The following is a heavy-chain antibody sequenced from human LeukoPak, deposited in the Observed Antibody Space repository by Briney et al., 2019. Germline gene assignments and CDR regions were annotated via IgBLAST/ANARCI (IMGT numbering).Heavy chain of an antibody. CDR2: ISSSSSYI. Sequence: GGSLRLSCAASGFTFSSYSMNWVRQAPGKGLEWVSSISSSSSYIYYADSVKGRFTISRDNANNSLDLQRNSLRAEDTAVYYCARDSVGASRFDPWGQGTLVTVSS. CDR3: ARDSVGASRFDP. J-gene: IGHJ5*02. CDR1: GFTFSSYS. D-gene: IGHD1-26*01. V-gene: IGHV3-21*01.